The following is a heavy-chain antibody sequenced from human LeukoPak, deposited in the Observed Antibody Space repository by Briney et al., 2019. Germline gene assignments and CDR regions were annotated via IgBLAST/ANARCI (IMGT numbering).Heavy chain of an antibody. D-gene: IGHD2-8*01. V-gene: IGHV4-34*01. J-gene: IGHJ5*02. CDR1: GGSFSGYY. CDR2: INHSGSN. Sequence: SETLSLTCAVYGGSFSGYYWSWVRQPPGKGLEWIGEINHSGSNNYNPSLKSRVTISVDTSKTQFSLKLSSVTAADTAVYYCARGRQSAQTKNNWFDPWGQGTLVTVSS. CDR3: ARGRQSAQTKNNWFDP.